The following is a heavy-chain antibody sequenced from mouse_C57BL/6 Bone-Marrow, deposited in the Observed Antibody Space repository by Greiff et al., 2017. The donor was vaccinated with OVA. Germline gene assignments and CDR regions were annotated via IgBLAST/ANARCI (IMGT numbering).Heavy chain of an antibody. CDR1: GYTFTSYG. J-gene: IGHJ2*01. V-gene: IGHV1-81*01. CDR3: ARGNTTVVAPNY. D-gene: IGHD1-1*01. Sequence: VQGVESGAELARPGASVKLSCKASGYTFTSYGISWVKQRTGQGLDWIGEIYPRSGNTYYNEKFKGKATLTADKSSSTAYMELRSLTSEDSAVYFCARGNTTVVAPNYWGQGTTLTVSS. CDR2: IYPRSGNT.